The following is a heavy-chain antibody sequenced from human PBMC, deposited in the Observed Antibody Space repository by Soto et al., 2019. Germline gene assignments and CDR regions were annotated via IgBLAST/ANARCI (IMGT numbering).Heavy chain of an antibody. CDR1: GGTFSSYA. Sequence: SVKVSCKASGGTFSSYAISWVRQAPGQGLEWMRGIIPIFGTANYAQKFQGRVTITADESTSTAYMELSSLRSEDTAVHYCARALGYDILTGPHDYWGQGTLVTVSS. CDR3: ARALGYDILTGPHDY. V-gene: IGHV1-69*13. J-gene: IGHJ4*02. CDR2: IIPIFGTA. D-gene: IGHD3-9*01.